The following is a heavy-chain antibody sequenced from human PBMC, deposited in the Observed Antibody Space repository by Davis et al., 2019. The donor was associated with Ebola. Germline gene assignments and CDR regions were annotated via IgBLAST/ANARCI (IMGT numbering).Heavy chain of an antibody. D-gene: IGHD6-19*01. CDR1: GFTVSSNY. CDR2: IYSGGST. CDR3: ARDRPHSSGWPNYFDY. J-gene: IGHJ4*02. Sequence: PGGSLRLSCAASGFTVSSNYMSWVRQAPGKGLEWASVIYSGGSTYYADSVKGRFTISRDNSKNTLYLQMNSLRAEDTAVYYCARDRPHSSGWPNYFDYWGQGTLVTVSS. V-gene: IGHV3-66*01.